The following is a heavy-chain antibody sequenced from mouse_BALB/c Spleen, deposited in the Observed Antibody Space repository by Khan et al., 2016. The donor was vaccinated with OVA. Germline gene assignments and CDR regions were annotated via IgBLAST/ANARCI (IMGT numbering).Heavy chain of an antibody. V-gene: IGHV5-6*01. CDR3: ASHLTGSFAY. CDR2: ISSGGDYT. Sequence: EVELVESGGDLVKPGGSLKLSCAASGFTFSSYSMSWVRRTPDKRLEWVASISSGGDYTYYPDIVKGRFTISSDNAKNTLYLQMSSLKSEDTAMYYCASHLTGSFAYWGQGTLVTVSA. J-gene: IGHJ3*01. D-gene: IGHD4-1*01. CDR1: GFTFSSYS.